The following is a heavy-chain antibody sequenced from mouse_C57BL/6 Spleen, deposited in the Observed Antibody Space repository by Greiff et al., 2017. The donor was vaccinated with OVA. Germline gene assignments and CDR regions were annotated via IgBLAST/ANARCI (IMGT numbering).Heavy chain of an antibody. Sequence: QVPLQQSGPELVKPGASVKISCKASGYAFSSSWMNWVKQRPGKGLEWIGRIYPGDGDPNYNGKFKGKATLPADKSSSTAYMQLSSLTSEDSAVYFCAREGCYDYQYYFDYWGQGTSLTVSS. CDR2: IYPGDGDP. J-gene: IGHJ2*02. CDR3: AREGCYDYQYYFDY. V-gene: IGHV1-82*01. D-gene: IGHD2-4*01. CDR1: GYAFSSSW.